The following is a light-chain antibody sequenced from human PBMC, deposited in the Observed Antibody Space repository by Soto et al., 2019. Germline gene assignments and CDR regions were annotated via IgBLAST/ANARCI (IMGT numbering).Light chain of an antibody. V-gene: IGLV1-51*01. CDR1: SSNIGNNY. J-gene: IGLJ1*01. CDR2: DNN. CDR3: GTSDSYLSSFYV. Sequence: QSVLTQPPSVSAAPGQKVTISCSGSSSNIGNNYVSWYQQLPGTAPKLLIYDNNKRPSGIPDRFSGSKSGTSATLGITGLQTGDASFYYCGTSDSYLSSFYVFGTGTNVTVL.